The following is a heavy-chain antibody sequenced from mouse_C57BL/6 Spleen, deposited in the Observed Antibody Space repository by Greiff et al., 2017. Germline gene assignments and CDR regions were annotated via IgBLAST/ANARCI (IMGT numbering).Heavy chain of an antibody. CDR1: GYTFTSYW. V-gene: IGHV1-64*01. Sequence: QVQLKQPGAELVMPGASVKLSCKASGYTFTSYWMHWVKQRPGQGLEWIGMIHPTSSCTNYNEKFKSKATLTVDKSSSTAYMQLSSLTSEDSAVYDCSRGESNYGYFDYWGQGTTLTVSS. J-gene: IGHJ2*01. CDR3: SRGESNYGYFDY. CDR2: IHPTSSCT. D-gene: IGHD2-5*01.